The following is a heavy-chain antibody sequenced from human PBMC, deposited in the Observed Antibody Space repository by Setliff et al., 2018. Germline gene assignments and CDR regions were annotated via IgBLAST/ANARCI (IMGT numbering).Heavy chain of an antibody. V-gene: IGHV1-3*01. CDR2: SNAGNGNT. Sequence: ASVKVSCKASGYTFTSYAMHWVRHAPGQRLEWMGWSNAGNGNTKYSQKFQGRVTITRDTSASTAYMELSSLRSEDTAVYYCARDPASSGYDTYYYYYYGMDVWGQGTTVTVSS. CDR3: ARDPASSGYDTYYYYYYGMDV. D-gene: IGHD5-12*01. J-gene: IGHJ6*02. CDR1: GYTFTSYA.